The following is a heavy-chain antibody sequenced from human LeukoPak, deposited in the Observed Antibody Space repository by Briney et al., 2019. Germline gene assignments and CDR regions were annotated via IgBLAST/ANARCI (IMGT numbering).Heavy chain of an antibody. CDR2: ISGSGGST. CDR1: GFTFSNYG. D-gene: IGHD3-22*01. CDR3: ARADYYDSSGYNDY. J-gene: IGHJ4*02. V-gene: IGHV3-23*01. Sequence: PGGSLRLSCAASGFTFSNYGMNWVRQAPGKGLEWVSAISGSGGSTYYADSVKGRFTISRDNSKNTLYLQMTSLRAEDTAVYYCARADYYDSSGYNDYWGQGTLVTVSS.